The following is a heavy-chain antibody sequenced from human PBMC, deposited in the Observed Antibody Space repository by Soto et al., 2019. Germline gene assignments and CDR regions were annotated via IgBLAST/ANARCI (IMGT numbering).Heavy chain of an antibody. V-gene: IGHV3-7*01. CDR1: GFTFWGDW. CDR2: IKQDGSAK. CDR3: ARDFYGGFSYGPGDN. J-gene: IGHJ4*02. D-gene: IGHD2-15*01. Sequence: EVQLVESGGGLVQPGGSLRLSCVASGFTFWGDWMSWVRQAPGKGLEWVANIKQDGSAKQYLDSVRGRFTISRDNSKNSVYLQMTRLRAEDTALYYCARDFYGGFSYGPGDNWGQGTLVTVSS.